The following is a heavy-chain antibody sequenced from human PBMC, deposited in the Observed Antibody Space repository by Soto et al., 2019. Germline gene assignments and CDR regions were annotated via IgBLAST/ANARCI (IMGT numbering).Heavy chain of an antibody. CDR1: GGSISSGGYY. Sequence: KTSETLSLTCTVSGGSISSGGYYWNWIRQHPGKGLEWIGYIYHSGSTYYNPSLKSRLTISVDTSKNQFSLKLSSVTAADTAVYYCARDEDGSGSFDYWGQGTLVTVSS. V-gene: IGHV4-31*02. J-gene: IGHJ4*02. D-gene: IGHD3-3*01. CDR3: ARDEDGSGSFDY. CDR2: IYHSGST.